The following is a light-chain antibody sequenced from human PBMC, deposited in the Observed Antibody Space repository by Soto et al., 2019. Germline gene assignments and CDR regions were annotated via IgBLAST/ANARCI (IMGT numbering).Light chain of an antibody. CDR3: ASWDDSLNGVV. Sequence: QSVLTQPPSASGTPGQRVTISCSGSSSNIGSNTVNWYQQLPGTAPKLLIYSHNQRPSGVPDRFSGSKSGTSASLAINGLQSEDEAVYYCASWDDSLNGVVFGGGTKLTVL. CDR1: SSNIGSNT. V-gene: IGLV1-44*01. CDR2: SHN. J-gene: IGLJ2*01.